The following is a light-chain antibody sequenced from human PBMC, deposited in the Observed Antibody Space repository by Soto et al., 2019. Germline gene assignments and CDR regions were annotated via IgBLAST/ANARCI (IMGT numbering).Light chain of an antibody. J-gene: IGLJ1*01. CDR1: SSDVGFYNY. CDR3: TSYTTGSTLEV. Sequence: LTQPASVSGSPGQSITISCTGTSSDVGFYNYVSWYQQLPGKAPKLMIYEVTNRPSGVSNRFSGSKSGNTASLTISGLQAEDEADYYCTSYTTGSTLEVFGTGTKVTVL. V-gene: IGLV2-14*01. CDR2: EVT.